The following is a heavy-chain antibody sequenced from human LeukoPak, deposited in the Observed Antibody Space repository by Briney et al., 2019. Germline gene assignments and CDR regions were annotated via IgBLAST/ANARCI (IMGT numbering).Heavy chain of an antibody. J-gene: IGHJ6*03. CDR1: GGSISSYY. D-gene: IGHD6-13*01. V-gene: IGHV4-59*01. Sequence: PSETLSLTCTVSGGSISSYYWSWIRQPPGKGLEWIGYIYYSGSTNYNPSLKSRVTISVDTSKNQFSLKLSSVTAADTAVYYCAREVAAPGYYYYFMDVWGKGTTVTVSS. CDR3: AREVAAPGYYYYFMDV. CDR2: IYYSGST.